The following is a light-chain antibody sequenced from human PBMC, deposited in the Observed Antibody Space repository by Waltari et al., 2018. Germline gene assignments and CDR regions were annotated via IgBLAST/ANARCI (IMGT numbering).Light chain of an antibody. CDR1: QSVRTN. J-gene: IGKJ4*01. Sequence: VLLTQSPASLSVSPGDTVILSCRASQSVRTNLVWYQQKDGQAPRTLIYGASTRASGVPSRFSGSGSETDFTLIISSLQSEDAAVYFCQQYYVWPPITFGGGTKLEI. CDR2: GAS. CDR3: QQYYVWPPIT. V-gene: IGKV3-15*01.